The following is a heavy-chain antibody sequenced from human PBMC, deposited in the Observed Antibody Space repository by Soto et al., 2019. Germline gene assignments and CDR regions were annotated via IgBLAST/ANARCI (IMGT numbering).Heavy chain of an antibody. D-gene: IGHD3-3*01. Sequence: GGSLRLSCAASGLTFSSYGMHWVRQAPGKGLEWVAVISYDGSNKYYADSVKGRFTISRDNSKNTLYLQMNSLRAEDTAVYYCAKDIEGYYDFWSGFGQLDYWGQGTLVTVSS. J-gene: IGHJ4*02. CDR1: GLTFSSYG. V-gene: IGHV3-30*18. CDR2: ISYDGSNK. CDR3: AKDIEGYYDFWSGFGQLDY.